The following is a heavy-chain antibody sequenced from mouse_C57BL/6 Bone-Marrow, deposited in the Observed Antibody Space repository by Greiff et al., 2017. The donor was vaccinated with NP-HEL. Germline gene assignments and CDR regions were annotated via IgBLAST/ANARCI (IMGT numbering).Heavy chain of an antibody. D-gene: IGHD4-1*01. Sequence: GGGLVQPKGSLKLSCAASGFSFNTYAMNWVRQAPGKGLEWVARIRSKSNNYATYYADSVKDRFTISRDDSESMLYLQMNNLKTEDTAMYYCVRPTNWDAMDYWGQGTSVTVSS. J-gene: IGHJ4*01. CDR1: GFSFNTYA. V-gene: IGHV10-1*01. CDR3: VRPTNWDAMDY. CDR2: IRSKSNNYAT.